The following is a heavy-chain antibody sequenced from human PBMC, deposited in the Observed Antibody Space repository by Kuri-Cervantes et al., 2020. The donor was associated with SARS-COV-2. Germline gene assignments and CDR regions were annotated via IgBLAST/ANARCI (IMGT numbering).Heavy chain of an antibody. D-gene: IGHD2-2*01. V-gene: IGHV4-39*01. CDR2: IYYSGST. CDR1: GGSISSNIYY. CDR3: RRRACSSTSWYRALRAFDI. J-gene: IGHJ3*02. Sequence: ESLKISCTVAGGSISSNIYYWGWLRQPPGKGLGWIVSIYYSGSTYYNPSLKSPVTISVDTSKNQFFLKLSTVTAADTAVYCCRRRACSSTSWYRALRAFDIWGQGTMVTVSS.